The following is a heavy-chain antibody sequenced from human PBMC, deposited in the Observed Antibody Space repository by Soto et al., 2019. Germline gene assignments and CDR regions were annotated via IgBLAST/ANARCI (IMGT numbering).Heavy chain of an antibody. Sequence: PGESLKISCKGSGYTFISYWIGWVRQMPGKGLEWMGLIFPGDSNTRYSPSFQGQVTISADKSIGTAYLQWSSLKASDTAMYYCARHVKYSSSWSIDFWGQGTLVTVSS. CDR1: GYTFISYW. CDR3: ARHVKYSSSWSIDF. CDR2: IFPGDSNT. D-gene: IGHD6-13*01. V-gene: IGHV5-51*01. J-gene: IGHJ4*02.